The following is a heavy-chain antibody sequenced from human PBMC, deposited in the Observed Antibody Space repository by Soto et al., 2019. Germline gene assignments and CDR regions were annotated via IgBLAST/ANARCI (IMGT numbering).Heavy chain of an antibody. D-gene: IGHD3-3*01. CDR3: AREKYKIFGVLIRRHDALAT. V-gene: IGHV4-61*01. CDR2: IYYSGST. Sequence: SETLSLTCTVSGGSGSSGSYYRSWIRQPPGKGLEWIGYIYYSGSTNYNPSLKSRVTISVDTSKNQFSLKLSSVTAADTAVYYCAREKYKIFGVLIRRHDALATWGQGTRVS. CDR1: GGSGSSGSYY. J-gene: IGHJ3*02.